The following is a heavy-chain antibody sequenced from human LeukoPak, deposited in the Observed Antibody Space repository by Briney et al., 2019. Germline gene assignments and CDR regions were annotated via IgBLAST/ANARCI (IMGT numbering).Heavy chain of an antibody. CDR1: GFTFSSYA. D-gene: IGHD5-18*01. V-gene: IGHV3-23*01. CDR3: ARPRGCSYGYYAFDI. J-gene: IGHJ3*02. Sequence: GGSLRLSCAASGFTFSSYAMSWVRQAPGKGLEWVSAISGSGGSTYYADSVKGRFTISRDNSKNTLYLQMNSLRAEDTAVYYCARPRGCSYGYYAFDIWGQGTMVTVSS. CDR2: ISGSGGST.